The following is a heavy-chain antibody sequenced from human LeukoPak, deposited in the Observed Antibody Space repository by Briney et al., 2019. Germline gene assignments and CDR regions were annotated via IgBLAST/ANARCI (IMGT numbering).Heavy chain of an antibody. CDR1: GGSISSGSYY. D-gene: IGHD3-10*01. CDR2: IYHSGST. V-gene: IGHV4-39*07. J-gene: IGHJ4*02. CDR3: ARDLPYGYGSGKGLSY. Sequence: SETLSLTCTVSGGSISSGSYYWGWIRQPPGKGLEWIGSIYHSGSTYYNPSLKSRVTISVDTSKNQFSLKLSSVTAADTAVYYCARDLPYGYGSGKGLSYWGQGTLVTVSS.